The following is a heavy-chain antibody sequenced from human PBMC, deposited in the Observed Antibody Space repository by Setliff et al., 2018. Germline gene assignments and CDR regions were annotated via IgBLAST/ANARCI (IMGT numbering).Heavy chain of an antibody. CDR1: GGTFSSYA. J-gene: IGHJ4*02. V-gene: IGHV1-69*10. CDR2: IIPILGIA. CDR3: VRGYCSSSSCYGTMDY. D-gene: IGHD2-2*01. Sequence: VASVKVSCKASGGTFSSYAISWVRQAPGQGLEWMGGIIPILGIANYAQKFQGRVTMTTDTSTRTAYMEVTSLRSDDTAVYYCVRGYCSSSSCYGTMDYWGQGTLVTVSS.